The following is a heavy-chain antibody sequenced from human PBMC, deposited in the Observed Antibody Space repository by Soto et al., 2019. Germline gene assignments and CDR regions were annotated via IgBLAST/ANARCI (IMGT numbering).Heavy chain of an antibody. CDR1: GFTFRSFV. D-gene: IGHD2-2*02. CDR3: AKQGYCTSTTCYKVFDY. J-gene: IGHJ4*02. V-gene: IGHV3-23*01. CDR2: ISGSGGDT. Sequence: VSLRLSCAASGFTFRSFVMHWVRQAPGKGLEWVSGISGSGGDTFYADSVKGRFTISRDNSKNTLYLQMNSLRAEDTAVYYCAKQGYCTSTTCYKVFDYWGQGTLVTVSS.